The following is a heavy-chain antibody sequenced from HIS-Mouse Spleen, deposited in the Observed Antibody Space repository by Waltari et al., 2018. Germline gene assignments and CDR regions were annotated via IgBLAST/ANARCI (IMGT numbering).Heavy chain of an antibody. CDR2: INHSGST. V-gene: IGHV4-34*01. CDR3: TSASSKFDFWSGYYYYYGMDV. Sequence: QVQLQQWGAGLLKPSETLSLTCAVYGGSFSGYYWSWIRQPPGKGLEWIGEINHSGSTNYNPSLKSRVTISVDTSKNQFSLKLSSVTAADTAVYYCTSASSKFDFWSGYYYYYGMDVWGQGTTVTVSS. D-gene: IGHD3-3*01. CDR1: GGSFSGYY. J-gene: IGHJ6*02.